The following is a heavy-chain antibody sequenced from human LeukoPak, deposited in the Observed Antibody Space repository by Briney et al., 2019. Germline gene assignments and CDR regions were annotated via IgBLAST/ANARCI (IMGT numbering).Heavy chain of an antibody. J-gene: IGHJ4*02. V-gene: IGHV3-23*01. D-gene: IGHD6-13*01. CDR2: LTPTGHTT. Sequence: GGSLRLSCAASGFTFSSYAMSWVRQAPGKGLEWVSGLTPTGHTTYYADFVKGRFTIPRDNSKNTLFLQMNSLRAEDTAVYFCAARSLASSWFLDFWGQGTLVTVSS. CDR3: AARSLASSWFLDF. CDR1: GFTFSSYA.